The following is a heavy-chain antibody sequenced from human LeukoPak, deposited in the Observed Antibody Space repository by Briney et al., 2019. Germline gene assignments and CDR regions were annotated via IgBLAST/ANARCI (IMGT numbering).Heavy chain of an antibody. Sequence: SQTLSLTCTVSGGSISNNSYYWSWIRQPAGKGLEWIGRIYSSGNTNYNPSLKSRVTISVDTSKNHFSLNLNSVTAADTAVYFCASGRRSSSQRGSDSWGQGTLDTVSS. V-gene: IGHV4-61*02. D-gene: IGHD6-6*01. CDR2: IYSSGNT. J-gene: IGHJ4*02. CDR3: ASGRRSSSQRGSDS. CDR1: GGSISNNSYY.